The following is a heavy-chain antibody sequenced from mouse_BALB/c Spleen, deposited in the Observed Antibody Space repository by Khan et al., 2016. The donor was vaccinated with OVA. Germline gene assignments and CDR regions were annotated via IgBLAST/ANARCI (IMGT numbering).Heavy chain of an antibody. D-gene: IGHD1-1*01. V-gene: IGHV1-69*02. CDR1: GYTFTNYW. CDR2: IYPSDSYT. J-gene: IGHJ4*01. Sequence: QVQLQQPGAELVRPGASVKLSCKASGYTFTNYWINWVKQRPGQGLEWIGNIYPSDSYTNYNQKFKDRATLSVDKSSRTAYIQLSCPTSEDSAVYYCTREGTTVDAMDYWGQGTSVTVSS. CDR3: TREGTTVDAMDY.